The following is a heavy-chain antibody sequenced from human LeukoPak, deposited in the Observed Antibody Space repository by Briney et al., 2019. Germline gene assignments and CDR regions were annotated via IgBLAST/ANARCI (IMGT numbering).Heavy chain of an antibody. D-gene: IGHD6-13*01. Sequence: PSGTLSLTCAVSGGSISSSNWWSWVRQPPGKGLEWIGEIYHSGSTNYNPSLKSRVTISVDKSKNQFSLKLSSVTAADTAVYYCARAQRAAAGPSPYFDYWGQGTLVTVSS. J-gene: IGHJ4*02. V-gene: IGHV4-4*02. CDR3: ARAQRAAAGPSPYFDY. CDR1: GGSISSSNW. CDR2: IYHSGST.